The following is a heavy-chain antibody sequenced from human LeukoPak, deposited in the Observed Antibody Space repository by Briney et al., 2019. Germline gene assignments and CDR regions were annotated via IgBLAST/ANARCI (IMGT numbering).Heavy chain of an antibody. CDR1: GFTVSSNY. J-gene: IGHJ3*02. Sequence: PGGSLRLSCAASGFTVSSNYMSWVRQAPGKGLEWVSVIYSGGSTYYADSVKGRFTISRDNSKNTLYLQMNSLRAEDTAVYYCAKSGEYYDILTGYYAADAFDIWGQGTMVTVSS. D-gene: IGHD3-9*01. CDR3: AKSGEYYDILTGYYAADAFDI. CDR2: IYSGGST. V-gene: IGHV3-66*01.